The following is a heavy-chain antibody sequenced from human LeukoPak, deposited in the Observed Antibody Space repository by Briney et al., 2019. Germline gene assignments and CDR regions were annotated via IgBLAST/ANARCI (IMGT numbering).Heavy chain of an antibody. V-gene: IGHV3-23*01. CDR1: GFTFSSYA. Sequence: GGSLRPSCAASGFTFSSYAMSWVRQAPGKGLEWVSAISGSGGSTYYADSVKGRFTISRDNSKDTLYLQMNSLRAEDTAVYYCASPGGAWIQLWSLDYWGQGTLVTVSS. CDR2: ISGSGGST. CDR3: ASPGGAWIQLWSLDY. J-gene: IGHJ4*02. D-gene: IGHD5-18*01.